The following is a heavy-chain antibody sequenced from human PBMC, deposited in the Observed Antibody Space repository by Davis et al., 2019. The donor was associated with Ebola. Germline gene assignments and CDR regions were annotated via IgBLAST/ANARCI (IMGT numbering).Heavy chain of an antibody. J-gene: IGHJ6*02. CDR3: ARQLPYYSYGMDV. CDR2: IWYDGSNK. Sequence: GGSLKISCAASGFTFSSYGMHWVRQAPGKGLAWVAVIWYDGSNKYYADSVKGRFTISRDNSKNTLYLQMNSLRAEDTAVYFCARQLPYYSYGMDVWGQGTTVTVSS. V-gene: IGHV3-33*01. CDR1: GFTFSSYG. D-gene: IGHD2-2*01.